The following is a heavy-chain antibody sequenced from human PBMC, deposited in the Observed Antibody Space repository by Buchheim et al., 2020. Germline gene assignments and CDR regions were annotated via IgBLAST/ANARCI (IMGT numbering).Heavy chain of an antibody. J-gene: IGHJ4*02. CDR1: GYTFTSYY. CDR3: AGDLGFGGYGYGFDY. CDR2: INPSGGST. Sequence: QVQLVQSGAEVKKPGASVKVSCKASGYTFTSYYMHWVRQAPGQGLEWMGIINPSGGSTSYDQKFQGRVTMTRDTSTSPVYMELSSLGSEDTAVYYCAGDLGFGGYGYGFDYWGQGTL. V-gene: IGHV1-46*01. D-gene: IGHD5-18*01.